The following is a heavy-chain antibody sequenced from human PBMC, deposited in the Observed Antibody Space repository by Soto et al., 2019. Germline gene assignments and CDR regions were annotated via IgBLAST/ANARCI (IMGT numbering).Heavy chain of an antibody. CDR3: ARGRLGIANRALPHYYYMDV. V-gene: IGHV1-8*01. D-gene: IGHD3-10*01. J-gene: IGHJ6*03. CDR1: GYTFTSYD. Sequence: ASVKVSCKASGYTFTSYDINWVRQATGQGLEWMGWMNPNSGNTGYAQKFQGRVTMTRNTSISTAYMELSSLRSEDTAVYYCARGRLGIANRALPHYYYMDVWGQGTTVTVYS. CDR2: MNPNSGNT.